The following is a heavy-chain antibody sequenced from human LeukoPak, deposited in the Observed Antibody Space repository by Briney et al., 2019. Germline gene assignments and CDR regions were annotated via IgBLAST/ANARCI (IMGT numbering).Heavy chain of an antibody. CDR1: GFMFSDHA. Sequence: GGSLRLSCVASGFMFSDHAFHWVRQSPDKGLEWVALIGSDGSKKYYADSVQGRFTVSREISKNTLFLQMNTLRADDTAVYFCARQMTSTRLFDSWGQGTLVTVSS. CDR2: IGSDGSKK. V-gene: IGHV3-30*04. D-gene: IGHD5/OR15-5a*01. J-gene: IGHJ4*02. CDR3: ARQMTSTRLFDS.